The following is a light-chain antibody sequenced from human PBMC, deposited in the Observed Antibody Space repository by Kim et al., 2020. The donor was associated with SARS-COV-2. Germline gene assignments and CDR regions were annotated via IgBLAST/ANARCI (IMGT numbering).Light chain of an antibody. J-gene: IGKJ4*01. CDR2: DAS. Sequence: DIQMTQSPSSLSASIGDRVTITCRASQSISSYLNWYQQKPGIAPKLLIYDASTLRCGVPPRFSGSGSGTDFTLTITSLQPEDFATYYCQQTYNIPRTFGGGTKVDIK. CDR3: QQTYNIPRT. CDR1: QSISSY. V-gene: IGKV1-39*01.